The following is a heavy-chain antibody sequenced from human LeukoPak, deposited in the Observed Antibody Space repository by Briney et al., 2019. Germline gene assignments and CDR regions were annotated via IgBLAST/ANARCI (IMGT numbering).Heavy chain of an antibody. D-gene: IGHD2-21*02. J-gene: IGHJ4*02. CDR3: AKDIPGGGDDY. CDR1: GFTFSSYA. Sequence: GGSLRLSCAASGFTFSSYAMSWVRQAPGKGLEWVSAISGSGGSTYYADSVKGRFTISRDDSKNTLYLQLNSLRADDTAIYYCAKDIPGGGDDYWGQGTLVTVSS. V-gene: IGHV3-23*01. CDR2: ISGSGGST.